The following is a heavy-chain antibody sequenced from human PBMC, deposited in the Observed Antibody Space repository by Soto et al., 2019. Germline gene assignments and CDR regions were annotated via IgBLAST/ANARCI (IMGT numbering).Heavy chain of an antibody. Sequence: GGSLRLSCTVSGFTWGDYGMNWVRQAPGRGLEWVGFIRSRAYGGTTEYSTSVKGRFTISRDDSKTIAYLQMNSLKTNDTAVYYCAKDGPYGGYVPYYYYYCMDVWGQGTTVTVSS. V-gene: IGHV3-49*04. CDR3: AKDGPYGGYVPYYYYYCMDV. CDR1: GFTWGDYG. D-gene: IGHD5-12*01. J-gene: IGHJ6*02. CDR2: IRSRAYGGTT.